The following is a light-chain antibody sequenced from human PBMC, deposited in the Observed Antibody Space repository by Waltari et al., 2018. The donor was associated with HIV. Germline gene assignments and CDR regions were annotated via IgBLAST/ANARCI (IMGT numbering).Light chain of an antibody. J-gene: IGLJ1*01. CDR2: DVS. CDR1: SSDVGGYNY. V-gene: IGLV2-14*03. CDR3: SSYTSSSPYA. Sequence: QSALPQPASVSGSPGQSITISCTGTSSDVGGYNYVSWYQQHPGKAPKLMIYDVSNRPSGVSNRFSDSKSGNTASLTISGLQAEDEADYYCSSYTSSSPYAFGTGTKVTVL.